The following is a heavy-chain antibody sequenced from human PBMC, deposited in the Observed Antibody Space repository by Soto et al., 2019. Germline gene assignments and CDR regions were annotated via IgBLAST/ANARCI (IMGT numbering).Heavy chain of an antibody. Sequence: QVQLEESGGGVVQPGRSLRLSCAASGFIFSSSAMHWVRQAPGKGLEWVAVISYDGSNKYYAGSVKGRFTISRDNSKNTLYLPVNSLRAEDTAVYYCGKDRPGPTHHYFFYYMDVWGKGTTVTVSS. CDR2: ISYDGSNK. CDR1: GFIFSSSA. D-gene: IGHD1-1*01. V-gene: IGHV3-30*18. J-gene: IGHJ6*03. CDR3: GKDRPGPTHHYFFYYMDV.